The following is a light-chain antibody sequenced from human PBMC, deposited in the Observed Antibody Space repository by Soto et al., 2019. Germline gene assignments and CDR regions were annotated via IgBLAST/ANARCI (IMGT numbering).Light chain of an antibody. CDR2: GAS. CDR3: QQYNNWPREFC. CDR1: QSISSN. Sequence: EIVMTQSPATLSVSPGERATLSCRASQSISSNLAWYQQTPGQAPRLLIYGASTRATGIPARFSGSGSGTEFTLTISSLQSEDFAVYYCQQYNNWPREFCFGPGTKVDIK. V-gene: IGKV3-15*01. J-gene: IGKJ3*01.